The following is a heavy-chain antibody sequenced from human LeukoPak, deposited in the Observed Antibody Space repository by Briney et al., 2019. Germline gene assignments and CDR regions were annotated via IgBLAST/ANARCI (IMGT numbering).Heavy chain of an antibody. D-gene: IGHD3-22*01. Sequence: ASVKVSCKASGYTFTVYYMHWVRQAPGQGLEWMGWINPNSGGTNYAQKFQGRVTMTRDTSISTAYMELSRLRSDDTAVYYCASGRSTGVLMHYYDSSGYGYYGMDVWGQGTTVTVSS. CDR3: ASGRSTGVLMHYYDSSGYGYYGMDV. CDR2: INPNSGGT. V-gene: IGHV1-2*02. CDR1: GYTFTVYY. J-gene: IGHJ6*02.